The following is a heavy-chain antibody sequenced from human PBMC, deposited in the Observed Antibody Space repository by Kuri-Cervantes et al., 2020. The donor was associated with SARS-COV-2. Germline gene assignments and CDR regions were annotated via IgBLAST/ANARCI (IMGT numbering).Heavy chain of an antibody. CDR2: INPNSGGT. CDR3: ARDLWSVVRGVIARWFDP. D-gene: IGHD3-10*01. V-gene: IGHV1-2*02. J-gene: IGHJ5*02. Sequence: ASVKVSCKASGYTFTSYYMHWVRQAPGQGLEWMGWINPNSGGTNYAQKFQGRVTMTRDTSISTAYMELSRLRSDDTAVYYCARDLWSVVRGVIARWFDPWGQGTLVTVSS. CDR1: GYTFTSYY.